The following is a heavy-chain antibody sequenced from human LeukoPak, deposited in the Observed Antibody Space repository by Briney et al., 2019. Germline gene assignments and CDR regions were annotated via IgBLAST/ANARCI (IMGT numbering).Heavy chain of an antibody. J-gene: IGHJ4*02. CDR1: GYTFTSYG. CDR3: ARDFGAFSYGGNSCGY. D-gene: IGHD4-23*01. V-gene: IGHV1-18*01. CDR2: ISAYNGNT. Sequence: ASVKVSCKASGYTFTSYGISWVRQAPGQGLEWMGRISAYNGNTNYAQKLQGRVTMTTDTSTSTAYMELRSLRSDDTAVYYCARDFGAFSYGGNSCGYWGQGTLVTVSS.